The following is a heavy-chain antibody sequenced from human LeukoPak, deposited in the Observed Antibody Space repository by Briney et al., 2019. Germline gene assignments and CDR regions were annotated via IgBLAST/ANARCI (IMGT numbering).Heavy chain of an antibody. Sequence: GGTLRLSCAASGFTFSSYGMSWVRQAPGKGLEWVSAISGSGGSTYYADSVKGRFTISRDNSKNTLYLQMNSLRAEDTAVYYCARGGRWLLLPVPFDYWGQGTLVTVSS. CDR3: ARGGRWLLLPVPFDY. V-gene: IGHV3-23*01. CDR2: ISGSGGST. D-gene: IGHD3-22*01. J-gene: IGHJ4*02. CDR1: GFTFSSYG.